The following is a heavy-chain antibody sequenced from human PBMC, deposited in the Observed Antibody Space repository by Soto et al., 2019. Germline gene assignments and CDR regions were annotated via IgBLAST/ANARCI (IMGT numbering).Heavy chain of an antibody. Sequence: ASVKVSCKASGYAFTTYDINWFRQATGQGFEWMGWMNPNSGNTGYAQKFQGRLTLTRNTAISTAYTELSSLTSEDTALYYCAREPIRYCTGGSCSSGWYDPWGQGTLVTVSS. D-gene: IGHD2-15*01. J-gene: IGHJ5*02. V-gene: IGHV1-8*01. CDR1: GYAFTTYD. CDR2: MNPNSGNT. CDR3: AREPIRYCTGGSCSSGWYDP.